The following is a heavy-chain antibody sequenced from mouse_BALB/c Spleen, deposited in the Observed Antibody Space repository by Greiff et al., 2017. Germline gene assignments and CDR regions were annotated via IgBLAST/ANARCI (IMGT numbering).Heavy chain of an antibody. CDR1: GYSITSDYA. CDR2: ISYSGST. V-gene: IGHV3-2*02. CDR3: ASRDPSWFAY. J-gene: IGHJ3*01. Sequence: VQLKESGPGLVKPSQSLSLTCTVTGYSITSDYAWNWIRQFPGNKLEWMGYISYSGSTSYNPSLKSRISITRDTSKNQFFLQLNSVTTEDTATYYCASRDPSWFAYWGQGTLVTVSA.